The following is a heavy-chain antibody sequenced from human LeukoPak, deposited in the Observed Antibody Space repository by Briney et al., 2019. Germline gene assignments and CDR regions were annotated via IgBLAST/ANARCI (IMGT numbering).Heavy chain of an antibody. CDR3: ARGDPHADL. Sequence: PGGSLRLSCVASGFDLNTYEMNWVRQAPGKGLEWIGDITISGQTKNYADSVKGRVTISRDNAGPSLSLQMNSLRVEDTGVYYCARGDPHADLWGQGTLVTVSS. CDR1: GFDLNTYE. J-gene: IGHJ5*02. V-gene: IGHV3-48*03. CDR2: ITISGQTK.